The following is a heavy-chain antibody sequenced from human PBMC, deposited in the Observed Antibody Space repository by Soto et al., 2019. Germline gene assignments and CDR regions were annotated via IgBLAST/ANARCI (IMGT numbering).Heavy chain of an antibody. D-gene: IGHD5-12*01. Sequence: PGGSLRLSCAASGFTFNSYWMHWVRQAPGKGLLWVSRINGDGGTTNYADSVKGRFTISRDNAMNTVYLQMNNLRVEDTAVYYCARGLRNYYGVDVWGQGTTVTVSS. CDR3: ARGLRNYYGVDV. J-gene: IGHJ6*02. CDR2: INGDGGTT. CDR1: GFTFNSYW. V-gene: IGHV3-74*01.